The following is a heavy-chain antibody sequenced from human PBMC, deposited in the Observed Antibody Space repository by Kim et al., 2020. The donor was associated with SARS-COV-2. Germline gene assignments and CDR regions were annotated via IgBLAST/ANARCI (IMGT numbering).Heavy chain of an antibody. CDR3: AGRSSTSSGYGMDV. V-gene: IGHV3-23*01. J-gene: IGHJ6*02. CDR1: GFTFSSYA. D-gene: IGHD2-2*01. Sequence: GGSLRLSCAASGFTFSSYAMSWVRQAPGKGLEWVSAISGSGGSTYYADSVKGRFTISRDNSKNTLYLQMNSLRAEDTAVYYCAGRSSTSSGYGMDVWGQGTTVTVSS. CDR2: ISGSGGST.